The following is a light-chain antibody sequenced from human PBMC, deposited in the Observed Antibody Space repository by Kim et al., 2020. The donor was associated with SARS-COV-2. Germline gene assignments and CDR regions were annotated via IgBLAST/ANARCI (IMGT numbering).Light chain of an antibody. CDR2: DAS. CDR3: QHFDDLPPIT. J-gene: IGKJ3*01. Sequence: SGGDRVTVTCQASQDISNYLNWYQQKPGKGPKLLIYDASNLETGVPSRFSGSGSGTDFTFTISSLQPEDIATYYCQHFDDLPPITFGPGTKVDIK. CDR1: QDISNY. V-gene: IGKV1-33*01.